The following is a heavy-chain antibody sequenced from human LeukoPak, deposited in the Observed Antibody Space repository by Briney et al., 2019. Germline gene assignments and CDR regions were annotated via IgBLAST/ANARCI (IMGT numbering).Heavy chain of an antibody. CDR3: ASGIYGSSWDY. J-gene: IGHJ4*02. CDR2: INHSGST. D-gene: IGHD6-13*01. Sequence: SETLSLTCAVYGGSFSGYYWSWIRQAPGKGLEWIGEINHSGSTNYNPSLKSRVTISVDTSKNQFSLKLSSVTAADTAVYYCASGIYGSSWDYWGQGTLVTVSS. V-gene: IGHV4-34*01. CDR1: GGSFSGYY.